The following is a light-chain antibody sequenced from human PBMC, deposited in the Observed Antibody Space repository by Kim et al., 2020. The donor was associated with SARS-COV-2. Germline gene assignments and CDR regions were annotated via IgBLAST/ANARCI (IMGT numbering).Light chain of an antibody. CDR2: CAS. V-gene: IGKV3-20*01. CDR1: QSVSSSY. CDR3: QQYGSSPLYT. Sequence: SPGESATLACRASQSVSSSYLAWYQQKPGQAPRLLIYCASSRATGIPDRFSGSGSGTDFTLTISRLEPEDFAVYYCQQYGSSPLYTFGQGTKLEI. J-gene: IGKJ2*01.